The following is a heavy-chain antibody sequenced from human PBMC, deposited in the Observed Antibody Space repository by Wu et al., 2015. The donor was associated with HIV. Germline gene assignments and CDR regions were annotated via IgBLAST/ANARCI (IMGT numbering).Heavy chain of an antibody. CDR1: GYTFTGYY. D-gene: IGHD3-16*01. CDR2: INPNSGGT. V-gene: IGHV1-2*02. Sequence: QVQLVQSGAEVKKPGASVKVSCKASGYTFTGYYMHWVRQAPGQGLEWMGWINPNSGGTNYAQKFQGRVTMTRDTSISTAYMELSRLRSDDTAVYYCAREFMKTFGVLTPLVAYYYYGMDVWGQGTTVTVSS. J-gene: IGHJ6*02. CDR3: AREFMKTFGVLTPLVAYYYYGMDV.